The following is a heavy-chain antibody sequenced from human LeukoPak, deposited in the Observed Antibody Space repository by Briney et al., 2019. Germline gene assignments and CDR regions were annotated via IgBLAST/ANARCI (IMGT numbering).Heavy chain of an antibody. Sequence: ASVTVSCKASGGTFSSYAISWVRQAPGQGLEWMEGIIPIFGTANYAQKFQGRVTITADESTSTAYMELSSLRSEDTAVYYCARGGGQLWLKDYYYYGMDVWGQGPTVTVSS. D-gene: IGHD5-18*01. CDR1: GGTFSSYA. CDR3: ARGGGQLWLKDYYYYGMDV. V-gene: IGHV1-69*01. CDR2: IIPIFGTA. J-gene: IGHJ6*02.